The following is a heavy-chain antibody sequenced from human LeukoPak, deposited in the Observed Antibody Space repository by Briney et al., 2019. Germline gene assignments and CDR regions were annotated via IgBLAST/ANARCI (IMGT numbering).Heavy chain of an antibody. CDR3: ARGFSHYYYAMDV. CDR1: GFTFSSYG. V-gene: IGHV3-33*01. CDR2: IWYDGSNK. D-gene: IGHD2/OR15-2a*01. Sequence: PGRSLSLSCAASGFTFSSYGMHWVRHAPGKGLQWVAVIWYDGSNKYYADSVKGRFTISRDNSKNTLYLQMNSLRAEDTAVYYCARGFSHYYYAMDVWGQGTTVTVCS. J-gene: IGHJ6*02.